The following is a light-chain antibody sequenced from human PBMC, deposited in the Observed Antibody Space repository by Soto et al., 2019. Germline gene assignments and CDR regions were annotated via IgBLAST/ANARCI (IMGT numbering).Light chain of an antibody. J-gene: IGLJ2*01. CDR1: SSDVGGYNF. V-gene: IGLV2-8*01. Sequence: QSALTQPPSASGSPGQSVTISCTGTSSDVGGYNFGSWYQQHPGKAPTLMIYEVTKRPSRVPDCFSGSKSGNTASLTVSGLQAEDEADYYCSSYTGSNNVVFGGGTKLTVL. CDR2: EVT. CDR3: SSYTGSNNVV.